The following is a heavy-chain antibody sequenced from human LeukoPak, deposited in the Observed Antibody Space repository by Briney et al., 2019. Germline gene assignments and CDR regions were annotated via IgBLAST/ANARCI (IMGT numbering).Heavy chain of an antibody. CDR2: ITSSSRTI. CDR3: ARDPDSKDGYLYYYMDV. D-gene: IGHD6-25*01. Sequence: GGSLRLSCAASGFPFSYYSMNWVRQAPGKGLEWLSYITSSSRTIYYADSVEGRFTVSGDNAKNSLYLHMSSLSAEDTAVYYCARDPDSKDGYLYYYMDVWGTGTTVTVSS. J-gene: IGHJ6*03. CDR1: GFPFSYYS. V-gene: IGHV3-48*01.